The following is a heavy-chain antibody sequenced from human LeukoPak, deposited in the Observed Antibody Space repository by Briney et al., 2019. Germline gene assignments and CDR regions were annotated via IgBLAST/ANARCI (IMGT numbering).Heavy chain of an antibody. Sequence: SQTLSLTCTVSGGSISSGSYYWSWIRQPPGKGLEWIGRIYTSGSTNHNPSLKSRVTISVDTSKNQFSLKLSSVTAADTAVYYCARDGSTYYDFWSGYSPSYYYGMDVWGQGTTVTVSS. V-gene: IGHV4-61*02. CDR3: ARDGSTYYDFWSGYSPSYYYGMDV. J-gene: IGHJ6*02. CDR2: IYTSGST. D-gene: IGHD3-3*01. CDR1: GGSISSGSYY.